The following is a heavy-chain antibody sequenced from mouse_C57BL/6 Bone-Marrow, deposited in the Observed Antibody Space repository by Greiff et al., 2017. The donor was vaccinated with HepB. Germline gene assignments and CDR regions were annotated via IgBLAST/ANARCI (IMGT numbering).Heavy chain of an antibody. CDR2: ISDGGSYT. CDR3: ARANWVWFAY. D-gene: IGHD4-1*01. Sequence: DVKLVESGGGLVKPGGSLKLSCAASGFTFSSYAMSWVRQTPEKRLEWVATISDGGSYTYYPDNVKGRFTISRDNAKNNLYLQMSHLKSEDTAMYYCARANWVWFAYWGQGTLVTVSA. V-gene: IGHV5-4*03. J-gene: IGHJ3*01. CDR1: GFTFSSYA.